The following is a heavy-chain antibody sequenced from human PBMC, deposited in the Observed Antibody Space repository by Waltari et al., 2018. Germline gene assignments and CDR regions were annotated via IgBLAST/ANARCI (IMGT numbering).Heavy chain of an antibody. J-gene: IGHJ3*01. Sequence: EVQLVQSGPEVKKSGESLRISCQVSGYSFISYWIAWVRQMPGKGLEYMGIIWPDDSDTGYSPSFQGQVIISVDKSIGTAYLQLNTLKASDTAMYYCARPRRGRDAFDVWGPGTMVTVSS. V-gene: IGHV5-51*03. CDR2: IWPDDSDT. D-gene: IGHD3-10*01. CDR3: ARPRRGRDAFDV. CDR1: GYSFISYW.